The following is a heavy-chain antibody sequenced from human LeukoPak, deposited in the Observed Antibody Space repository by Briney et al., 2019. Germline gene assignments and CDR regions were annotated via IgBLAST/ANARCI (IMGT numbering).Heavy chain of an antibody. CDR3: ARDGSWEPSYDAFDI. D-gene: IGHD1-26*01. J-gene: IGHJ3*02. CDR1: GYTFTGYY. Sequence: GASVKVSCKASGYTFTGYYMHWVRQAPGQGLEWMGWINPNSGGTNYAQKLQGRVTMTTDTSTSTAYMELRSLRSDDTAVYYCARDGSWEPSYDAFDIWGQGTMVTVSS. CDR2: INPNSGGT. V-gene: IGHV1-2*02.